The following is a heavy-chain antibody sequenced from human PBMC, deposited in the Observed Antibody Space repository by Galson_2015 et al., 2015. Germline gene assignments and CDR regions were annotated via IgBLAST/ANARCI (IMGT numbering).Heavy chain of an antibody. CDR1: GYTFTSYG. CDR3: ARDGTYDILTGSKYGMDV. J-gene: IGHJ6*02. Sequence: SVKVSCKASGYTFTSYGISWVRQAPGQGLEWMGWISAYNGNTNYAQKLQGRVTMTTDTSTSTAYMELRSLRSDDTAVYYCARDGTYDILTGSKYGMDVWGQGTTVTVSS. CDR2: ISAYNGNT. D-gene: IGHD3-9*01. V-gene: IGHV1-18*01.